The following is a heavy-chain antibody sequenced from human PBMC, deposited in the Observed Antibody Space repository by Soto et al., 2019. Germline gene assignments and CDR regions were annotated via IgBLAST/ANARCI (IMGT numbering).Heavy chain of an antibody. V-gene: IGHV3-53*01. J-gene: IGHJ1*01. CDR2: IYSGGST. D-gene: IGHD5-18*01. Sequence: PGGSLRLSCAASGFTVSSNYMSWVRQAPGKGLEWVSVIYSGGSTYYADSVKGRFTISRDNSKNTLYLQMSSLRAEDTAVYYCARDRVESGYPEYFQHWGQSTLVTVSS. CDR1: GFTVSSNY. CDR3: ARDRVESGYPEYFQH.